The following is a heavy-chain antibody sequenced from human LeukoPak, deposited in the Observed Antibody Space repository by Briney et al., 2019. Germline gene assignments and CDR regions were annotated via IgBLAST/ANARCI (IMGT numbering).Heavy chain of an antibody. CDR3: ARETGMYYDFWSGYYLGD. D-gene: IGHD3-3*01. V-gene: IGHV3-69-1*01. Sequence: GGSLRLSCGASGITVSSNYMSWVRQAPGKGLEWVSYISSSSTIYYADSVKGRFTISRDNAKNSLYLQMNSLRAEDTAVYYCARETGMYYDFWSGYYLGDWGQGTLVTVSS. CDR1: GITVSSNY. J-gene: IGHJ4*02. CDR2: ISSSSTI.